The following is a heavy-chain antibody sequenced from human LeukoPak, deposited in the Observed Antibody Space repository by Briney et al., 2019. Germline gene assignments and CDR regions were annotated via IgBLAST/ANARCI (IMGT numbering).Heavy chain of an antibody. D-gene: IGHD1-26*01. Sequence: GASVKVSCKSSGYAFTNYYMHWVRQAPGQGLEWMGIINPSGGSTIYAQKFQGRVTMTRDTSTSTIYMELSSLRSEDTAVYYCARCNSHIGSYRPSYYFDYWGQGTLVTVSS. V-gene: IGHV1-46*01. CDR2: INPSGGST. CDR3: ARCNSHIGSYRPSYYFDY. CDR1: GYAFTNYY. J-gene: IGHJ4*02.